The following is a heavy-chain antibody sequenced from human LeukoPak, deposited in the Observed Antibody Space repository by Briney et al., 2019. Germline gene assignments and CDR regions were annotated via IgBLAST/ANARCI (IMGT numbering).Heavy chain of an antibody. Sequence: GGSLRLSCAASGFTFSSYAMSWVRQAPGKGLEWVSAISGSGGRTYYADSVKGRFTISRDNSKNTVYLQMNSLRAEDTAVYYCARDLWAPQYSSSSTGDYWGQGTLVTVSS. CDR2: ISGSGGRT. J-gene: IGHJ4*02. D-gene: IGHD6-6*01. CDR3: ARDLWAPQYSSSSTGDY. V-gene: IGHV3-23*01. CDR1: GFTFSSYA.